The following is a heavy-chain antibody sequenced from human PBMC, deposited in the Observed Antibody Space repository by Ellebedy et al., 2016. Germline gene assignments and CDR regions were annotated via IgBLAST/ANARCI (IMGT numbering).Heavy chain of an antibody. V-gene: IGHV1-3*01. CDR3: AREVAAAAGRQPNLDY. CDR1: GYTFTRSA. D-gene: IGHD6-13*01. J-gene: IGHJ4*02. CDR2: INAGNGNT. Sequence: ASVKVSCKASGYTFTRSAIHWVRQAPGQRLEWMGWINAGNGNTKYSQKFQGRVTITRDTSARTAYMELSSLRSEDTAVYYCAREVAAAAGRQPNLDYWGQGTLVTVSS.